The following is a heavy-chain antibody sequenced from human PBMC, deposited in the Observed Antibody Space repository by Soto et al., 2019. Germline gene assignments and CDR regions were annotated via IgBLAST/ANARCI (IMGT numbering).Heavy chain of an antibody. Sequence: ASVKVSCKASGSTFTSYGISWVRQAPGQGLEWMGWISAYNGNTNYAQKLQGRVTMTTDTSTSTAYMELRSLRSDDTAVYYCPRGGGNGLFPDYYYGMDVWGQGTTVTVSS. CDR2: ISAYNGNT. CDR3: PRGGGNGLFPDYYYGMDV. D-gene: IGHD2-8*01. CDR1: GSTFTSYG. J-gene: IGHJ6*02. V-gene: IGHV1-18*04.